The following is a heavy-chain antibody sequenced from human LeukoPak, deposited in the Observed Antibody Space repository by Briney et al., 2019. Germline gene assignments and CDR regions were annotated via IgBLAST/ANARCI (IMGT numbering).Heavy chain of an antibody. CDR1: GGSINSSSYY. J-gene: IGHJ6*03. CDR2: IYYSGST. CDR3: ARLGPPRNYYYYYMDV. D-gene: IGHD1-26*01. V-gene: IGHV4-39*07. Sequence: PSETLSLTCTVSGGSINSSSYYWDWIRQPPGKGLEWIGSIYYSGSTYYNPSLKGRVTISVDTSKNQFSLKLSSVTAADTAVYYCARLGPPRNYYYYYMDVWGKGTTVTVSS.